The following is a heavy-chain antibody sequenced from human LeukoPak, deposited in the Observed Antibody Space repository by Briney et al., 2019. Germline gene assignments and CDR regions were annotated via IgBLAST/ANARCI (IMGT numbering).Heavy chain of an antibody. J-gene: IGHJ6*02. D-gene: IGHD2-15*01. CDR3: ARDRHCSGGSCYFSAYYYYYMDV. CDR2: ISYDGSNK. CDR1: EFTLSSYV. V-gene: IGHV3-30-3*01. Sequence: GGSLRLSCAASEFTLSSYVIHWVRQAPGKGPEWMAVISYDGSNKYYADSVKGRFTISRDNSKNTVYLQMNSLRAEDTAVYYCARDRHCSGGSCYFSAYYYYYMDVWGQGTTVTVS.